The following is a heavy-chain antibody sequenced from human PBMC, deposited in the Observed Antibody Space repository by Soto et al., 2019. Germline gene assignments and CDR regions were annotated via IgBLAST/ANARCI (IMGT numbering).Heavy chain of an antibody. D-gene: IGHD1-1*01. V-gene: IGHV1-69*06. J-gene: IGHJ6*02. CDR2: IIPIFGTA. CDR3: ARGNIQRSMDV. Sequence: ASLQVSCKASLGTFRSYAISWVRQAPGQGLEWMGGIIPIFGTANYAQKFQGRVTITADKSTSTAYMELSSLRSEDTAVYYCARGNIQRSMDVWGQGTTVTV. CDR1: LGTFRSYA.